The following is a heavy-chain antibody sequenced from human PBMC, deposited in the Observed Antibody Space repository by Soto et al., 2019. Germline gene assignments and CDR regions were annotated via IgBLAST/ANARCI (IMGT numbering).Heavy chain of an antibody. CDR2: IIPIFGTT. CDR3: ARGTVTGSESNYYYSGMDV. Sequence: SVKVSCKASGGTFNSYAIDWVRQAPGQGLEWMGGIIPIFGTTNYAQKLQGRVKLTADESTRTAYMELSTLRSEDTAVYYCARGTVTGSESNYYYSGMDVWGQGTTVTVS. CDR1: GGTFNSYA. D-gene: IGHD1-1*01. J-gene: IGHJ6*02. V-gene: IGHV1-69*13.